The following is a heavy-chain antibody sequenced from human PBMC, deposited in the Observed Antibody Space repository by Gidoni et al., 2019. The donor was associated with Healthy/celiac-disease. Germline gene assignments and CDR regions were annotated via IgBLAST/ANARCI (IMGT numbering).Heavy chain of an antibody. CDR2: IIPIFGTA. CDR3: AYVVTAIRDWYFDL. Sequence: QVQLVQTGAEVKKPGYSVKVSCKASGGTFSSYAISWVRQAPGQGLEWMGGIIPIFGTANYAQKCQGRVTITANESTSTAYMELSSLRSEDTAVYYCAYVVTAIRDWYFDLWGRGTLVTVSS. J-gene: IGHJ2*01. D-gene: IGHD2-21*02. CDR1: GGTFSSYA. V-gene: IGHV1-69*01.